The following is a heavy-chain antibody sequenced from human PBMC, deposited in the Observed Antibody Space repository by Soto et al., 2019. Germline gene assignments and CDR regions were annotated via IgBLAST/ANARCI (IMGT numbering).Heavy chain of an antibody. CDR1: GFTFSSHG. J-gene: IGHJ3*02. D-gene: IGHD3-22*01. Sequence: QVQLVESGGGVVQPGRSLRLSCETSGFTFSSHGMYWVRQAPGKGLEWVALIWYDGSAKYYADSVKGRITVSRDNSKNTLYLQMDSLRADDTGVYYCARGTEVVITQGAFDIWGHGTMVTVSS. CDR3: ARGTEVVITQGAFDI. V-gene: IGHV3-33*03. CDR2: IWYDGSAK.